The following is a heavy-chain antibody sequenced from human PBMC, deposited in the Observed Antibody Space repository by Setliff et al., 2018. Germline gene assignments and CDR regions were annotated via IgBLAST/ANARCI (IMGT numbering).Heavy chain of an antibody. Sequence: PSETLSLTCTVSGGSVNSGYDNWNWLRQPAGKGLEWIGHINRRGSTNFTPSLKSRVTISLDTSKNQFSLNLTSVTAADTAVYYCASTRPHKGLWEYYYYYMDVWGKGTTVTVSS. D-gene: IGHD5-18*01. CDR2: INRRGST. J-gene: IGHJ6*03. V-gene: IGHV4-61*09. CDR3: ASTRPHKGLWEYYYYYMDV. CDR1: GGSVNSGYDN.